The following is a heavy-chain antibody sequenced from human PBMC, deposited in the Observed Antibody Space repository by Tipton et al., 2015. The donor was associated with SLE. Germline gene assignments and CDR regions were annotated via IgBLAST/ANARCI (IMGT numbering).Heavy chain of an antibody. V-gene: IGHV3-33*01. D-gene: IGHD1-26*01. J-gene: IGHJ3*02. CDR3: ARGASGSYDAFDI. CDR2: IWYDGSNK. Sequence: SLRLSCAASGFSFNHYGIHWVRQAPGKGLEWVAVIWYDGSNKYYADSVKGRFTISRDNSKNTLYLQMNSLRAEDTAVYYCARGASGSYDAFDIWGQGTMVTVSS. CDR1: GFSFNHYG.